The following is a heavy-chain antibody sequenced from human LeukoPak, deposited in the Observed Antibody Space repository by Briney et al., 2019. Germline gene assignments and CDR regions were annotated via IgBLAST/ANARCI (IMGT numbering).Heavy chain of an antibody. D-gene: IGHD3-22*01. CDR1: GYTFTSYD. CDR3: ARGGYYYDSSGYYTYFDY. J-gene: IGHJ4*02. V-gene: IGHV1-8*01. Sequence: ASVKVSCKASGYTFTSYDINWVRQATGQGLEWMGWMNPNSGDAGYAQKFQGRVTMTRNTSISTAYMELRSLRSDDTAVYYCARGGYYYDSSGYYTYFDYWGQGTLVTVSS. CDR2: MNPNSGDA.